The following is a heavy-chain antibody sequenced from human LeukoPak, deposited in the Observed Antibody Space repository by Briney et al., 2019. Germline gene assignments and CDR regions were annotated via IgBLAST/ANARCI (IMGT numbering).Heavy chain of an antibody. CDR1: GGSISSGDYY. CDR2: IYYSGST. J-gene: IGHJ4*02. V-gene: IGHV4-30-4*08. Sequence: SETLPLTCAVSGGSISSGDYYWSWIRQPPGKGLEWVGYIYYSGSTYYNPSLKSRVTISIDTSKNQFSLKLSSVTAADTAVYYCARVSIQTDDFWSGYLPHYFDYWGQGTLVTVSS. CDR3: ARVSIQTDDFWSGYLPHYFDY. D-gene: IGHD3-3*01.